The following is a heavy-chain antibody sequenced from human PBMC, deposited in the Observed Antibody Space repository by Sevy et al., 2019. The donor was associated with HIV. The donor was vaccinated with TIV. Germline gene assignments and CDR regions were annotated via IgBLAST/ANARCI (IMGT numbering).Heavy chain of an antibody. J-gene: IGHJ3*02. CDR3: ARVKGYGEGAFDI. V-gene: IGHV4-59*01. CDR1: GGSISSYY. D-gene: IGHD3-10*01. Sequence: SETLSLTCTVSGGSISSYYWSWIRQPPGKGLEWIGYIYYSGSTNYNPSLKSRVTISVDTSKNQFSRKLSSVAAADTAVYYGARVKGYGEGAFDIWGQGTMVTVSS. CDR2: IYYSGST.